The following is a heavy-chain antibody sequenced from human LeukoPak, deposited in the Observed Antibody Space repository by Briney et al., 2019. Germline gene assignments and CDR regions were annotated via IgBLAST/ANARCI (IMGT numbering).Heavy chain of an antibody. D-gene: IGHD5-12*01. CDR1: GFTFSSYA. CDR3: AKDSASGYPYYFDY. CDR2: ISGSGGSA. J-gene: IGHJ4*02. V-gene: IGHV3-23*01. Sequence: GGSLRLSCAASGFTFSSYAMSWVRQAPGKGLEWVSAISGSGGSAYYADSVKGRSTISRDNSKNTLYLQMNSLRAEDTAVYYCAKDSASGYPYYFDYWGQGTLVTVSS.